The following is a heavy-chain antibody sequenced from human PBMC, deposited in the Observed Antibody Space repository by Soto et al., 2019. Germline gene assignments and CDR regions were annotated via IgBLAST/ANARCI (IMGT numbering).Heavy chain of an antibody. Sequence: GGSLRLSCAASGFTFSSYAMNWVRQAPGKGLEWVAEVSGSGTITYYAPSVKGRFTISSDSSKHTFYLQMYSLRAEDTAIYYCAKSLAGLLSFGACNDWGQGALVTVS. CDR3: AKSLAGLLSFGACND. V-gene: IGHV3-23*01. D-gene: IGHD2-15*01. CDR2: VSGSGTIT. J-gene: IGHJ4*02. CDR1: GFTFSSYA.